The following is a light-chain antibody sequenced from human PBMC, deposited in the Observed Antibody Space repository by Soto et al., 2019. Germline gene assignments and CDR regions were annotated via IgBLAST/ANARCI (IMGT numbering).Light chain of an antibody. Sequence: DIQMNQSPSSLSASVGDRVTITCRASQSISSYLNWYQQKPGKGPKLLSYAASSWQSGVPSRFSGSVSGTDFTLTISSLQPEDFATYYCQQSYSTPRLTVGGGTKVEIK. CDR2: AAS. J-gene: IGKJ4*01. V-gene: IGKV1-39*01. CDR1: QSISSY. CDR3: QQSYSTPRLT.